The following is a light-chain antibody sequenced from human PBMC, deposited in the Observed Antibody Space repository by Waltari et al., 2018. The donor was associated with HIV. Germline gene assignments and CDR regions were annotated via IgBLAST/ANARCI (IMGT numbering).Light chain of an antibody. J-gene: IGLJ1*01. CDR2: DED. Sequence: SYVLTQPPSITVAPGQTAKITCGGNNIGNSDVHWYQQKPGQAPTLVIYDEDDRPSGIPERFSGSNSDNTATLTINRVEVGDEADYYCQVWDSGSDHVFGSGTTVTVL. V-gene: IGLV3-21*01. CDR1: NIGNSD. CDR3: QVWDSGSDHV.